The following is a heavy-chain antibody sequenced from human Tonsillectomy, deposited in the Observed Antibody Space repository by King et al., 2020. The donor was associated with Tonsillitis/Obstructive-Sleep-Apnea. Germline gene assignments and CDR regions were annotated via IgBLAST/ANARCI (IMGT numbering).Heavy chain of an antibody. J-gene: IGHJ2*01. Sequence: VQLVESGGGLVQPGGSLRLSCAASGFTFSNYWVYWVRQAPGKGLEWVANIKQDGSEKYYVDSVKGRFTISRDNAKNSLYLQMNSLRAEDTAVYYCARDKAEDWYFDLWGRGTLVTVSS. CDR3: ARDKAEDWYFDL. V-gene: IGHV3-7*03. CDR1: GFTFSNYW. CDR2: IKQDGSEK.